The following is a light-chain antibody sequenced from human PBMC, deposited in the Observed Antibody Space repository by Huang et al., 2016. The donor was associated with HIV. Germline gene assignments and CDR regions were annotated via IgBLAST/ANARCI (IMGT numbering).Light chain of an antibody. CDR3: MQGKQLPYT. V-gene: IGKV2-29*02. J-gene: IGKJ2*01. Sequence: DIVMTQTPLSLSVTPGQPASCYCKSRQGLLYREKIYLYWYLQKPGQSPQLLIYELSTRFSGVPARFSGSGSPTDFTLKIRRVETEDVGVYYCMQGKQLPYTFGQGTRLEIK. CDR1: QGLLYREKIY. CDR2: ELS.